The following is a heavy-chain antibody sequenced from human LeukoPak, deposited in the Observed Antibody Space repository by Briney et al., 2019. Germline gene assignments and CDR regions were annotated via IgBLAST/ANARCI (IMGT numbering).Heavy chain of an antibody. J-gene: IGHJ4*02. V-gene: IGHV3-53*01. Sequence: GGSLRLSCAASGFTVTNNYMTWVRQAPGKRLDWVSVIYSDGRTYYADSVKDRFIISRDNSKNTLYLQMNSLKPEDTALYYCAGNLYSSSWSDYWGRGTLVTVSS. D-gene: IGHD6-13*01. CDR2: IYSDGRT. CDR3: AGNLYSSSWSDY. CDR1: GFTVTNNY.